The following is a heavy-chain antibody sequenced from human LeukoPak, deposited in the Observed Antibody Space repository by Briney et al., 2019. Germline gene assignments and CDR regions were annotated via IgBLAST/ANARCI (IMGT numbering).Heavy chain of an antibody. V-gene: IGHV4-39*01. CDR3: ARGRRGSKKLYFDY. J-gene: IGHJ4*02. CDR1: GGSISSRSYY. CDR2: IYYSGST. Sequence: SETLSLTCTVSGGSISSRSYYWGWIRQPPGKGLEWIGSIYYSGSTYYNPSLQSRVTISVDTSKNQFSLKLNSVTAADTAVYYCARGRRGSKKLYFDYWGQGTLVTVSS. D-gene: IGHD3-16*01.